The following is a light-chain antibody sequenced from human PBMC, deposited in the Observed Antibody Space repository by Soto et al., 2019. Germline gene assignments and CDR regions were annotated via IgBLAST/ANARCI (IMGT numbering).Light chain of an antibody. V-gene: IGKV1-17*01. J-gene: IGKJ1*01. CDR3: QHYNSYSEA. CDR2: TAS. Sequence: IQMTQSPSSLSSSFVYIVPITFLASQGIRNDLGWYQQEPGKAPKLLIYTASNLEGGVPLRFSGSGSGAEFTLTISSLQPDDFATYYCQHYNSYSEAFGQGTKVDIK. CDR1: QGIRND.